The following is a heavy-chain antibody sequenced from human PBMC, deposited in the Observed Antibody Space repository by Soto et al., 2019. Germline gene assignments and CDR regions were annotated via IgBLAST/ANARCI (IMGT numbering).Heavy chain of an antibody. CDR1: GGSFSGYY. V-gene: IGHV4-34*01. CDR3: ARKRTGRMTVRAFDS. Sequence: PSETLSLTCAVYGGSFSGYYWSWIRQPPGKGLEWIGEINHSGSTNYNPSLKSRVTISVDTSKNQFSLKLSSVTAADTAVYYCARKRTGRMTVRAFDSWGQGTMVTVSS. CDR2: INHSGST. D-gene: IGHD2-21*02. J-gene: IGHJ3*02.